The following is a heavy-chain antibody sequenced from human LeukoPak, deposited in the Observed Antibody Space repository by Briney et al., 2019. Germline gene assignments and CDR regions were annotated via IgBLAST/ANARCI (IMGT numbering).Heavy chain of an antibody. CDR3: YGGTFGFDYYYYMDV. CDR1: GFTLSSYW. Sequence: GGSLRLSCAASGFTLSSYWISWVREAPGKGRGWGANIKQDGSEKYYVDSVKGGFTISRDNAKNSLYLQMNCLRAEDTAVYYCYGGTFGFDYYYYMDVWGRGTTVTVSS. V-gene: IGHV3-7*01. J-gene: IGHJ6*03. D-gene: IGHD2-15*01. CDR2: IKQDGSEK.